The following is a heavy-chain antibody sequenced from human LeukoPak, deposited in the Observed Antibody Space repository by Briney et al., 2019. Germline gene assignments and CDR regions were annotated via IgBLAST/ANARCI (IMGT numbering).Heavy chain of an antibody. Sequence: GRSLRLSCAASGFKFDDYALHWVRQAPGRGLEWVSGINWNSGSIGYADSVKGRFTISRDNAKKTLYLQMNSLRAEDTAVYYCVRGYSSGYRLDYWGQGTLVTVSS. CDR2: INWNSGSI. D-gene: IGHD6-19*01. J-gene: IGHJ4*02. CDR3: VRGYSSGYRLDY. CDR1: GFKFDDYA. V-gene: IGHV3-9*01.